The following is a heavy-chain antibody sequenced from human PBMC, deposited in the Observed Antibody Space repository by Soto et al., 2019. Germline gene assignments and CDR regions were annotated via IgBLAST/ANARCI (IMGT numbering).Heavy chain of an antibody. CDR3: ARYAVPAAIDSYYYYGMDV. CDR1: GGTFSSYA. J-gene: IGHJ6*02. Sequence: QVQLVQSGAEVKKPGSSVKVSCKASGGTFSSYAISWVRQAPGQGLEWMGGIIPIFGTANYAQKFQGRVTITADESTSTAYMELSSLRSEDTAVYYCARYAVPAAIDSYYYYGMDVWGQGTTVTVSS. V-gene: IGHV1-69*01. D-gene: IGHD2-2*02. CDR2: IIPIFGTA.